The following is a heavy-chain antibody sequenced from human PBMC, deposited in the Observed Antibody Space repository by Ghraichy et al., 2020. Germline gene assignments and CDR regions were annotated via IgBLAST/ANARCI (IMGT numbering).Heavy chain of an antibody. CDR2: INHSGST. Sequence: SETLSLTCAVYGGSFSGYYWSWIRQPPGKGLEWIGEINHSGSTNYNPSLKSRVTISVDTSKNQFSLKLSSVTAADTAVYYCARAGPIVLMVYAPYYYYGMDVWGQGTTVTVSS. V-gene: IGHV4-34*01. CDR1: GGSFSGYY. CDR3: ARAGPIVLMVYAPYYYYGMDV. J-gene: IGHJ6*02. D-gene: IGHD2-8*01.